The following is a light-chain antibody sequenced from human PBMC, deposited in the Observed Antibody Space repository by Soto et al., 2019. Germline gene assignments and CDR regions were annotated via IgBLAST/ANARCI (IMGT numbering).Light chain of an antibody. J-gene: IGLJ1*01. CDR3: VSWDDSLSGLV. Sequence: QSALTQPASVSGSPGQSITISCTGTSSDVGGYNYVSWYQQHPGKAPKLMIYEVTKRPSGVPDRFSGSKSGNTASLTVSGLLAEDEADYYCVSWDDSLSGLVFGTGTKLTVL. V-gene: IGLV2-8*01. CDR2: EVT. CDR1: SSDVGGYNY.